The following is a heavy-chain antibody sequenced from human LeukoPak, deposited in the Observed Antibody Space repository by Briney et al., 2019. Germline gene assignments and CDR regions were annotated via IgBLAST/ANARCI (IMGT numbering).Heavy chain of an antibody. J-gene: IGHJ4*02. D-gene: IGHD3-10*01. CDR2: TYYSGST. V-gene: IGHV4-59*01. Sequence: SETLSLTCTVSGGSINTYYGSWIRQPPGKGLEWIGYTYYSGSTKYNPSLERRISISVDTSKNQFSLRLSSVTAADRAVYYCARGPGSRYLDYWGQGILVTVSS. CDR1: GGSINTYY. CDR3: ARGPGSRYLDY.